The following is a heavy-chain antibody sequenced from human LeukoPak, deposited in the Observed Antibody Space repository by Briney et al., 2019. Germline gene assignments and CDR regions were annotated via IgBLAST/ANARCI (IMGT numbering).Heavy chain of an antibody. Sequence: GRSLRLSCAASGFTFSSYAMHWVRQAPGKGLEWVSSISASSSYIFNADSLKGRFTISRDNAKSSLYLQMNSLRAEDTAVYYCARDPRGYSGYDTTFDYWGQGTLVTVSS. J-gene: IGHJ4*02. CDR1: GFTFSSYA. CDR3: ARDPRGYSGYDTTFDY. CDR2: ISASSSYI. V-gene: IGHV3-21*01. D-gene: IGHD5-12*01.